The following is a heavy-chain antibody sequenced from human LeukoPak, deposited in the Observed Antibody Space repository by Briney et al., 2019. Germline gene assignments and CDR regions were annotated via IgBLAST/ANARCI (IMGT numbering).Heavy chain of an antibody. CDR2: IYYSGST. CDR1: GGSISSYY. V-gene: IGHV4-59*01. Sequence: SEPLSLTCTVSGGSISSYYWSWIRQPPGKGRAWIGYIYYSGSTNYNPSLKSRVTISVDTSKNQSSLKLSSVTAADTAVYYCARDSAYDSSGYYYLYAFDIWGQGTMVTVSS. D-gene: IGHD3-22*01. CDR3: ARDSAYDSSGYYYLYAFDI. J-gene: IGHJ3*02.